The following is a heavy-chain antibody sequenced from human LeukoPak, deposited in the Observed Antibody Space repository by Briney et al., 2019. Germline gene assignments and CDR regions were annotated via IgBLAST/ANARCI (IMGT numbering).Heavy chain of an antibody. J-gene: IGHJ6*03. CDR1: GFTFSSYA. Sequence: GSLRLSCAASGFTFSSYAMSWVRQPPGKGLEWIGSIYYGGSTYYSPSLKSRVTISVDTSKNQFSLKLTSVTAADTAVYYCARVHYGSGSLYYYYYMDVWGKGTTVTISS. V-gene: IGHV4-39*01. CDR2: IYYGGST. CDR3: ARVHYGSGSLYYYYYMDV. D-gene: IGHD3-10*01.